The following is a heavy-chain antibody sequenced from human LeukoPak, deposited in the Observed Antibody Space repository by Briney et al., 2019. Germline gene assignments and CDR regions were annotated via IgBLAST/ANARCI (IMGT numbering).Heavy chain of an antibody. D-gene: IGHD6-13*01. CDR3: ARAGYTSTWTFDY. V-gene: IGHV4-4*07. CDR2: IYSTGST. Sequence: ASETLSLTCSVSGGSIRSYFWSWIRQSAGRGLEHIGRIYSTGSTNYSPSLKSRVSMSVDTPKNQFSLTLRSVTAADTAIYYCARAGYTSTWTFDYWGQGILVTVSS. J-gene: IGHJ4*02. CDR1: GGSIRSYF.